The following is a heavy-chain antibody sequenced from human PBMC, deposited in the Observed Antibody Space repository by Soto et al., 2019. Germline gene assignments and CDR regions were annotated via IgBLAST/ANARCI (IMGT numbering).Heavy chain of an antibody. CDR1: GFNINGYW. CDR3: VRDRHGDY. J-gene: IGHJ4*02. V-gene: IGHV3-74*01. Sequence: EVQLVESGGGLVQPGGSLRISCAASGFNINGYWMHWVRQAPGKGLAWVARIDGDVNPDGITINYADFVKGRFTISRDNAKNTLYLQMNSLRAEDTAVYYCVRDRHGDYWGQGTLVTVSS. CDR2: IDGDVNPDGITI.